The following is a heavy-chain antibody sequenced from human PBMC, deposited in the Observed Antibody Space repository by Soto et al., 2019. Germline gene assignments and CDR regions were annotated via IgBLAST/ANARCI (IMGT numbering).Heavy chain of an antibody. J-gene: IGHJ4*02. CDR3: AIRYCSGWYWVDYFDY. V-gene: IGHV3-30-3*01. D-gene: IGHD6-19*01. CDR2: ISYDGSNK. CDR1: GFTFSSYA. Sequence: QVQLVESGGGVVQPGRSLRLSCAASGFTFSSYAMHWVRQAPGKGLEWVAVISYDGSNKYYADSVKGRFTISRDNSKNTLYLKMNSLRAEDAAVYYCAIRYCSGWYWVDYFDYWGQGTLVTVSS.